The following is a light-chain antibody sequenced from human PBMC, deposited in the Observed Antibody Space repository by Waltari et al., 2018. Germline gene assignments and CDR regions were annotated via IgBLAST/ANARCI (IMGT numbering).Light chain of an antibody. CDR3: SSYTSSGTLRI. CDR1: NSDVGGYKY. V-gene: IGLV2-14*01. CDR2: DVT. Sequence: QTVLTQPAAVSGSPGQSITISCSGTNSDVGGYKYGSWYQQYPGTAPRLMIYDVTKRPSGVSNRFSGSKSGNTASLTISGLQAEDEADYYCSSYTSSGTLRIFGGGTKVTAL. J-gene: IGLJ2*01.